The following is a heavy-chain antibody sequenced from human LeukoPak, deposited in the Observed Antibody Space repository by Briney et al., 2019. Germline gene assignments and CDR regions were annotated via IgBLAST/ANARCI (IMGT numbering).Heavy chain of an antibody. CDR3: ARTAARYYMDV. Sequence: SETLSLTCTVSGGSISSYYWSWIRHPPGKGLGWIGYFRYSGSTNYNPSLKSRVTISVDTSKNQFSLKLSSVTAADTAVYYCARTAARYYMDVWGKGTTVTVSS. V-gene: IGHV4-59*01. J-gene: IGHJ6*03. CDR2: FRYSGST. D-gene: IGHD6-6*01. CDR1: GGSISSYY.